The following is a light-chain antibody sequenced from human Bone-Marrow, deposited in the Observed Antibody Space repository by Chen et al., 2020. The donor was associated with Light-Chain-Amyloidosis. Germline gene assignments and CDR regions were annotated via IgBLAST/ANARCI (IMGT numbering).Light chain of an antibody. CDR1: SSDVGGDNH. J-gene: IGLJ1*01. CDR3: SSYTIPITLV. CDR2: EVT. V-gene: IGLV2-14*01. Sequence: QSALTQPASVSGSPGQSITISCTGTSSDVGGDNHVSWYQQHPDNAPKLMIYEVTNRPSWVPDRFTVSKSDMTASLTISGLPTEDEADYFCSSYTIPITLVFVSGAIVAV.